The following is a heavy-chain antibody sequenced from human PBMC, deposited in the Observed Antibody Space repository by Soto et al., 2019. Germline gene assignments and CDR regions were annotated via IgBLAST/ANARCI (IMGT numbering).Heavy chain of an antibody. CDR2: ISYDGRNE. D-gene: IGHD1-1*01. Sequence: GGSLRLSCAASGFTFSSYAMHWVRQAPGKGLESVAVISYDGRNEYYADSVKGRFTISRDNSKNTLYLQMNSLRAEDTAVYYCTRVSGTHRYYLDYWGQGTLVTVSS. CDR3: TRVSGTHRYYLDY. J-gene: IGHJ4*02. V-gene: IGHV3-30*04. CDR1: GFTFSSYA.